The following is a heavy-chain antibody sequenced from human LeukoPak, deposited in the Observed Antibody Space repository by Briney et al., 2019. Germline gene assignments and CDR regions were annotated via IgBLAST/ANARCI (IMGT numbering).Heavy chain of an antibody. CDR1: GYSFTSYW. CDR2: IYPGDSDT. CDR3: ARRIAAAVPRSDY. J-gene: IGHJ4*02. V-gene: IGHV5-51*01. D-gene: IGHD6-13*01. Sequence: GESLKISCKGSGYSFTSYWIGWVRQMPGKGLEWMGIIYPGDSDTRYSPSFQDQVTISADKSISTAYLQWSSLKASDTAMYYCARRIAAAVPRSDYWGQGTLVTVSS.